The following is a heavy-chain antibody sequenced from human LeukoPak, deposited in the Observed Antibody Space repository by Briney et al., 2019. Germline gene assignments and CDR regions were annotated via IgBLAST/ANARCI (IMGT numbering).Heavy chain of an antibody. J-gene: IGHJ5*02. V-gene: IGHV3-23*01. CDR2: ISNDGGGI. Sequence: GGSLRLSCAASGFTFSSYEMIWVRQAPGKGLEWVAAISNDGGGIMYAAFVEGRFTISRDNSKNTLFLQMNSLRAEDTALYYCAKGSTGYFADLWGQGTLVTVSS. D-gene: IGHD3-22*01. CDR3: AKGSTGYFADL. CDR1: GFTFSSYE.